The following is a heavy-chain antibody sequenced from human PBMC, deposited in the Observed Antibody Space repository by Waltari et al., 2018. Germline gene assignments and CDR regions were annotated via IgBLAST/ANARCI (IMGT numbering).Heavy chain of an antibody. Sequence: QVQLVQSGAEVKKPGSSVKVSCKASGGTFSSYAISWVRQAPGQGLEWMGWMNPNRGNTGYAQKFQGRVTMTRNTSISTAYMELSSLRSEDTAVYYCAIGYYDFWSGYFFGAFDIWGQGTMVTVSS. J-gene: IGHJ3*02. CDR1: GGTFSSYA. CDR2: MNPNRGNT. V-gene: IGHV1-8*02. D-gene: IGHD3-3*01. CDR3: AIGYYDFWSGYFFGAFDI.